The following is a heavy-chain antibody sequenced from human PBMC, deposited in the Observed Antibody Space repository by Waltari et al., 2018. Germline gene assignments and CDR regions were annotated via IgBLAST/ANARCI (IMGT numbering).Heavy chain of an antibody. J-gene: IGHJ4*02. CDR3: ARDRGGYRYGRTFDY. D-gene: IGHD5-18*01. CDR1: GGSISSGTFY. V-gene: IGHV4-61*09. Sequence: QVQLQESGPGLVKPSPTLSLTCTVAGGSISSGTFYWSWIRQPAGRGLEWVGYIYTSGSTNYNPSLKSRVTISVDTSKNQFSLKLNSVTAADTAVYYCARDRGGYRYGRTFDYWGQGTLVTVSS. CDR2: IYTSGST.